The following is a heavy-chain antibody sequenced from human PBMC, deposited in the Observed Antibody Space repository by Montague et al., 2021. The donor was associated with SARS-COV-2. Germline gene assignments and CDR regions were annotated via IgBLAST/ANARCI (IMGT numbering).Heavy chain of an antibody. Sequence: SETLSLTCTVSGGSISSYYWNWIRQPPGKGLEWIGDIYYSGRTNYNPSLKSRVTISVDTSKNQFSLKLSSVTAADTAVYYCARVFPRRLQFHPYFDYWGQGTLVTVSS. J-gene: IGHJ4*02. CDR3: ARVFPRRLQFHPYFDY. V-gene: IGHV4-59*01. CDR2: IYYSGRT. CDR1: GGSISSYY. D-gene: IGHD5-24*01.